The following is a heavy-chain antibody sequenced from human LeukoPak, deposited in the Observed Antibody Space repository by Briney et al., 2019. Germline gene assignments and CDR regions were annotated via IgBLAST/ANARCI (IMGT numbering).Heavy chain of an antibody. Sequence: PGGSLRPSCAASGFTFSSYSMNWVRQAPGKGLEWVSSISSSSSSYIYYADSVKGRFTISRDNAKNSLYLQMNSLRAEDTAVYYCARDFPPLGNYSPFYYYYGMDVWGQGTTVTVSS. J-gene: IGHJ6*02. D-gene: IGHD1-7*01. CDR1: GFTFSSYS. CDR2: ISSSSSSYI. V-gene: IGHV3-21*01. CDR3: ARDFPPLGNYSPFYYYYGMDV.